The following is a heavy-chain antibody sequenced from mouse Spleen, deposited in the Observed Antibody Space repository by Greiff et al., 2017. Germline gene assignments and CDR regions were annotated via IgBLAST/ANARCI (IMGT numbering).Heavy chain of an antibody. CDR3: ARGTTVVATDAMDY. J-gene: IGHJ4*01. Sequence: VMLVESGAELARPGASVKLSCKASGYTFTSYGISWVKQRTGQGLEWIGEIYPRSGNTYYNEKFKGKATLTADKSSSTAYMELRSLTSEDSAVYFCARGTTVVATDAMDYWGQGTSVTVSS. V-gene: IGHV1-81*01. CDR2: IYPRSGNT. CDR1: GYTFTSYG. D-gene: IGHD1-1*01.